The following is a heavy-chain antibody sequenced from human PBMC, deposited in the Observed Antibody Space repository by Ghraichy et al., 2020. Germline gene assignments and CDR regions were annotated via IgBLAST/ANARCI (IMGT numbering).Heavy chain of an antibody. CDR2: ISSSSSTI. CDR1: GFTYRSYS. V-gene: IGHV3-48*02. J-gene: IGHJ4*02. CDR3: ARVARYCSSTSCLPDY. Sequence: GGSLRLSCAASGFTYRSYSMNSHRQAPGKGLEWITYISSSSSTIYYADSVKRRFTISRDNAKNSLYLQMNSLRDEDTAVYYCARVARYCSSTSCLPDYWGQGTLVTVSS. D-gene: IGHD2-2*01.